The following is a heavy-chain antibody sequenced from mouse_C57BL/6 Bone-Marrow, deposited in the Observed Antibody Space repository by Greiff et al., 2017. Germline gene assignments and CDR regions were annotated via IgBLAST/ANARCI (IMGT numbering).Heavy chain of an antibody. J-gene: IGHJ1*03. Sequence: EVQLQESGAELVRPGASVKLSCTASGFNITDDYMHWVKQRPGQGLEWIGWIDPENGDTEYASKFPGTATLTADTSSNTAYLQLSSLTSEDTAVYYWTTRLLRAYWYFDVWGTGTTVTVSS. V-gene: IGHV14-4*01. D-gene: IGHD1-1*01. CDR2: IDPENGDT. CDR3: TTRLLRAYWYFDV. CDR1: GFNITDDY.